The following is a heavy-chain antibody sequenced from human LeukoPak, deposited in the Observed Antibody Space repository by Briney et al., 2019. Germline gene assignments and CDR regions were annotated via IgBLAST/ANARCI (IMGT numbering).Heavy chain of an antibody. J-gene: IGHJ4*02. CDR3: ARGSIVATIPEEYYFDY. CDR1: GGSISSSSYY. Sequence: PSETLSLTCTVSGGSISSSSYYWGWIRQPPGKGLEWIGSIYYSGSTYYNPSLKSRVTISVDTSKNQFSLKLSSVTAADTAVYYCARGSIVATIPEEYYFDYWGQGTLVTVSS. CDR2: IYYSGST. D-gene: IGHD5-12*01. V-gene: IGHV4-39*07.